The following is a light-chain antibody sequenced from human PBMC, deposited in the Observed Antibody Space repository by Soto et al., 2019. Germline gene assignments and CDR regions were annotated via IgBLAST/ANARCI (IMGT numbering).Light chain of an antibody. CDR2: GAS. J-gene: IGKJ1*01. Sequence: EVVTTQSPATLSVSPGERATLSCWASQGLGTNLAWYQQKPGQAPRLLIYGASNRATGIPDRFSGSGSGTDFTLTISRLEPEDFALYYCGQFVSSPPRTFGQGTKVDIK. V-gene: IGKV3-20*01. CDR1: QGLGTN. CDR3: GQFVSSPPRT.